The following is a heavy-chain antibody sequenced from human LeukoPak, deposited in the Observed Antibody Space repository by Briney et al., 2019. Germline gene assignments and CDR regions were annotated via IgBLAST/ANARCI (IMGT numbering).Heavy chain of an antibody. D-gene: IGHD4-17*01. V-gene: IGHV3-23*01. Sequence: QAGGSLRLSCAASGFTFSSYAMSWVRQAPGKGLEWVSAISGSGDSTYYADSVKGRFTISRDNSKNTLYLQMNSLRAEDTAVYYCATLRHRARYYFDYWGQGTLVTVSS. CDR1: GFTFSSYA. CDR2: ISGSGDST. J-gene: IGHJ4*02. CDR3: ATLRHRARYYFDY.